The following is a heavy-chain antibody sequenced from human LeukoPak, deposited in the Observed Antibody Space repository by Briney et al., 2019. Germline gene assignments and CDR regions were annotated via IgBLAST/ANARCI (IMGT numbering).Heavy chain of an antibody. CDR1: GFTVSSNY. CDR3: AKRVRGDPYYYGMDV. V-gene: IGHV3-53*01. J-gene: IGHJ6*02. Sequence: GGSLRLSCAASGFTVSSNYMSWVRQAPGKGLEWVSVIYSGGSTYYADSVKGRFTISRDNSKNTLYLQMNSLRAEDTAVYYCAKRVRGDPYYYGMDVWGQGTTVTVSS. CDR2: IYSGGST. D-gene: IGHD3-10*01.